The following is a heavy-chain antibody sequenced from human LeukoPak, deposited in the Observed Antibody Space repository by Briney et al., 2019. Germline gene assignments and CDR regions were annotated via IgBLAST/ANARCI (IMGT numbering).Heavy chain of an antibody. Sequence: ASVKVSCKVSGYTLTELSMHWVRQAPGKGLEWMGGFDPEDGETIYAQKFQGRVTMTEDTSTDTAYMELSSVTAADTAVYYCASVPMVRGVIIYYFDYWGQGTLVTVSS. CDR3: ASVPMVRGVIIYYFDY. V-gene: IGHV1-24*01. J-gene: IGHJ4*02. D-gene: IGHD3-10*01. CDR2: FDPEDGET. CDR1: GYTLTELS.